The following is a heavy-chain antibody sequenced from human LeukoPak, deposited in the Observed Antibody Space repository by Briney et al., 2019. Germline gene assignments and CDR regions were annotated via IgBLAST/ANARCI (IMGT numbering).Heavy chain of an antibody. D-gene: IGHD3-10*01. V-gene: IGHV3-30*18. J-gene: IGHJ3*02. CDR2: ISHHSSNK. Sequence: GGSLRLSCVASGFTFNTYGMNWVRQAPGKGLEWVAVISHHSSNKFYAGSVKGRFTISRDNSNNMVYLQMNGLRAEDTAVYYCAKDFGFQLWSTRGVFDIWGQGTMVTVSS. CDR1: GFTFNTYG. CDR3: AKDFGFQLWSTRGVFDI.